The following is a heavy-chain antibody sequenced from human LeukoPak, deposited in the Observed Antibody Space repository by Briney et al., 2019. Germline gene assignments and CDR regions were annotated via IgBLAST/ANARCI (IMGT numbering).Heavy chain of an antibody. CDR3: ARLVRRLWQEKSIAAAGTARTPFGY. V-gene: IGHV4-34*01. CDR2: INHSGST. Sequence: PSETLSLTCAVYDGSFSGYYWSWIRQPPGKGLEWIGEINHSGSTNYNPSLKSRVTISVDTSKNQFSLKLSSVTAADTAVYYCARLVRRLWQEKSIAAAGTARTPFGYWGQGTLVTVSS. D-gene: IGHD6-13*01. J-gene: IGHJ4*02. CDR1: DGSFSGYY.